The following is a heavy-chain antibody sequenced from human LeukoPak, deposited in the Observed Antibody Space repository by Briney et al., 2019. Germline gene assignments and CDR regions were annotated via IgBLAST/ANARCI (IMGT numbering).Heavy chain of an antibody. CDR1: GYTFTDYY. CDR3: ARDRGRYCSSTRCFEFDY. J-gene: IGHJ4*02. CDR2: INPNSGNT. D-gene: IGHD2-2*01. Sequence: ASVKVSCKASGYTFTDYYLLWVRQAPGQGLEWMGWINPNSGNTGYAQKFQGRVTMTRDTSISTAYMELSRLRSDDTAIYYCARDRGRYCSSTRCFEFDYWGQGTLVTVSS. V-gene: IGHV1-2*02.